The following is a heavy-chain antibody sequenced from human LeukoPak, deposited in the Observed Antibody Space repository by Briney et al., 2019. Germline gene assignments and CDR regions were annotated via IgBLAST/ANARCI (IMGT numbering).Heavy chain of an antibody. CDR2: IKSKIEGGTI. CDR3: TTATVAGIY. J-gene: IGHJ4*02. Sequence: PGGSLRLSCAACGFTFSNAWMNWVRQAPGKGLEWVGCIKSKIEGGTIDYATPVKGRFTISRDDSKNTLYLQMNSLKTEDTAVYYCTTATVAGIYWGQGTLVIVSS. CDR1: GFTFSNAW. D-gene: IGHD6-19*01. V-gene: IGHV3-15*07.